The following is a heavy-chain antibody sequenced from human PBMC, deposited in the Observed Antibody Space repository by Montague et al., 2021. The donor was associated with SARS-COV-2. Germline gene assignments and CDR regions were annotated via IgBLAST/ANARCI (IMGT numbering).Heavy chain of an antibody. V-gene: IGHV4-61*08. CDR1: GGSVSSGGYD. D-gene: IGHD6-13*01. CDR2: INYSGST. J-gene: IGHJ4*02. Sequence: SETLSLTCTVSGGSVSSGGYDWSWIRQPPGKGLEWFGYINYSGSTXYNPSVKSRVTISLDTSKNQFSLKLTSVTAADTAVYYCARVSLAAAATRSDYWGQGTLVTVSS. CDR3: ARVSLAAAATRSDY.